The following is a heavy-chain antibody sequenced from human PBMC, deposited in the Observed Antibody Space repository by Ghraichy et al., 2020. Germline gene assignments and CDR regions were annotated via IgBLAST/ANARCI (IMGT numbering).Heavy chain of an antibody. CDR1: GFTFSNYW. Sequence: LSLTCAASGFTFSNYWMNWVRQAPGKGLEWVANINQDESEKKYVDSAKGRFTISRDNVKSSLHLQMNSLRVEDTAIYYCARVDYYGDVVVYWGQGILVTVSS. J-gene: IGHJ4*02. V-gene: IGHV3-7*01. CDR2: INQDESEK. CDR3: ARVDYYGDVVVY. D-gene: IGHD4-17*01.